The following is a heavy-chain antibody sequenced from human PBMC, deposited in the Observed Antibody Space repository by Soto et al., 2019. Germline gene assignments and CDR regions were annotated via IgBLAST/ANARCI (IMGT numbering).Heavy chain of an antibody. V-gene: IGHV6-1*01. Sequence: SQTLSLTCAISGDSVSSNSAAWNWIRQSPSRGLEWLGRTYYRSKWYNDYAVSVKSRITINPDTSKNQFSLQLNSVTPEDTAVYYCASVYIPGLDDYGDYAFDIWGQGTMVTVSS. J-gene: IGHJ3*02. CDR3: ASVYIPGLDDYGDYAFDI. CDR2: TYYRSKWYN. D-gene: IGHD4-17*01. CDR1: GDSVSSNSAA.